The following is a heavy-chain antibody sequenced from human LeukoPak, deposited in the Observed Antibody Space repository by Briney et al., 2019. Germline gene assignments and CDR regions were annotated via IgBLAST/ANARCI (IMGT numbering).Heavy chain of an antibody. CDR2: ISWNSGSI. CDR3: AKEWELLGFGY. J-gene: IGHJ4*02. Sequence: GRSLRLSCAASGFTFDDYAMHWVRQAPGKGLEWVSGISWNSGSIGYADSVKGRFTISRDNAKNSLYLQMNSLRAEDTALYYCAKEWELLGFGYWGQGTLVTVSS. D-gene: IGHD1-26*01. CDR1: GFTFDDYA. V-gene: IGHV3-9*01.